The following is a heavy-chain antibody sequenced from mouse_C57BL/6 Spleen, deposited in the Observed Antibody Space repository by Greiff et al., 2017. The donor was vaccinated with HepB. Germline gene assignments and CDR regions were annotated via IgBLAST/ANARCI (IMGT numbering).Heavy chain of an antibody. V-gene: IGHV2-2*01. CDR3: ARIRYGSSYSAWFAY. CDR1: GFSLTSYG. CDR2: IWSGGST. D-gene: IGHD1-1*01. J-gene: IGHJ3*01. Sequence: VHLVESGPGLVQPSQSLSITCTVSGFSLTSYGVHWVRQSPGKGLEWLGVIWSGGSTDYNAAFISRLSISKDNSKSQVFFKMNSLQADDTAIYYCARIRYGSSYSAWFAYWGQGTLVTVSA.